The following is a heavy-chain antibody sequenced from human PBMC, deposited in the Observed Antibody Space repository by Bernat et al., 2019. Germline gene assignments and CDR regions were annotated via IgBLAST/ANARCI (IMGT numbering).Heavy chain of an antibody. CDR1: GYTLTELS. D-gene: IGHD3-10*01. CDR3: STAGTMVRGVIMGGVYYYYGMDV. CDR2: FDPEDGET. J-gene: IGHJ6*02. Sequence: QVQLVQSGAEVPKPGASVKVSCKVSGYTLTELSMHWVRQAPGNVLEWMGGFDPEDGETIYAQKFQGRVSMTEDTYTDTAYRVLSSLRSEDTEVYYWSTAGTMVRGVIMGGVYYYYGMDVWGQGTTVIVSS. V-gene: IGHV1-24*01.